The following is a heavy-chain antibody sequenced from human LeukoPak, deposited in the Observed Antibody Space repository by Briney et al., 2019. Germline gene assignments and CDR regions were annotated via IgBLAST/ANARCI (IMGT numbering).Heavy chain of an antibody. V-gene: IGHV1-2*02. CDR1: GYTFTSYY. CDR3: ARDSYYYYYYMDV. CDR2: INPNSGGT. Sequence: GASVKVSCKASGYTFTSYYMHWVRQAPGQGLEWMGWINPNSGGTNYAQKFQGRVTMTRDTSISTAYMELSRLRSDDTAVYYCARDSYYYYYYMDVWGKGTTVTISS. J-gene: IGHJ6*03.